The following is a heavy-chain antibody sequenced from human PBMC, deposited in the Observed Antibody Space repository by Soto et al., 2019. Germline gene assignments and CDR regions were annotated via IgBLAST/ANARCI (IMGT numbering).Heavy chain of an antibody. V-gene: IGHV1-8*01. D-gene: IGHD3-16*01. CDR2: MNPNSGNT. J-gene: IGHJ4*02. Sequence: ASVKVSCKASGYTFTSYDINWVRQATGQGPEWMGWMNPNSGNTGYAQKLQGRVTMTTDTSTSTAYMELRSLRSDDTAVYYCARDPGWGGLVDYWGQGTLVTVSS. CDR1: GYTFTSYD. CDR3: ARDPGWGGLVDY.